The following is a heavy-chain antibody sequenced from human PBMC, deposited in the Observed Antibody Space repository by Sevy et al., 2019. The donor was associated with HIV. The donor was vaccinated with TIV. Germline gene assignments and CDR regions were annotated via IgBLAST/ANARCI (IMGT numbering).Heavy chain of an antibody. CDR3: ARLDFWSGYPYFDY. V-gene: IGHV4-39*01. Sequence: SETLSLTCTVSGGSISSSSYYWGWIPQPPGKGWEWFGGIYYSGSTYYNPSPKSRVTISVDTSKNQFSLKLSSVTAADTAVYYCARLDFWSGYPYFDYWGQGTLVTVSS. CDR1: GGSISSSSYY. D-gene: IGHD3-3*01. CDR2: IYYSGST. J-gene: IGHJ4*02.